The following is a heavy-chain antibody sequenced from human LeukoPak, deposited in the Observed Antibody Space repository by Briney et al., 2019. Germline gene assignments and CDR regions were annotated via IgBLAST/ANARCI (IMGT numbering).Heavy chain of an antibody. D-gene: IGHD3-16*02. V-gene: IGHV3-23*01. CDR1: GFIFSNYG. CDR3: AREVYSYPWYPHRGGFDF. Sequence: PGGSLRLSCAASGFIFSNYGMSWVRQAPGKGLEWVSDISGGGGETHYADSVKGRFTISRDNSKSTLYVQMNSLRVEDTAVYYCAREVYSYPWYPHRGGFDFWGQGTMVTVSS. J-gene: IGHJ3*01. CDR2: ISGGGGET.